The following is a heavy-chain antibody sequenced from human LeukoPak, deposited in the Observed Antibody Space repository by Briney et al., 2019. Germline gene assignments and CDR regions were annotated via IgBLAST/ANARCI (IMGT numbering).Heavy chain of an antibody. CDR2: INPNSGGT. D-gene: IGHD6-19*01. V-gene: IGHV1-2*02. CDR1: GYTFTGYY. CDR3: ARPNTYSSGWFAHAFDI. J-gene: IGHJ3*02. Sequence: ASVKVSCKASGYTFTGYYMHWVRQAPGQGLEWMGWINPNSGGTNYAQKFQGRVTMTRDTSISTAYMELSRLRSDDTAVYYCARPNTYSSGWFAHAFDIWGQGTMVTVSS.